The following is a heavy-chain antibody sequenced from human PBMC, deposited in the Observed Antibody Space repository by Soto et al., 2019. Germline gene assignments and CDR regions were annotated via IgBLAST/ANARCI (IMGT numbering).Heavy chain of an antibody. Sequence: GGSLRLSCSASGFTFSSYSMHWVRQSPRKGLEHLSHISSDGGRIFYGDSVKGRFTISRDNSNNMLYLQMNNLGHDDSAVYFCVKNRGGANYYLFDWGQGTLVTVSS. J-gene: IGHJ1*01. D-gene: IGHD1-26*01. CDR1: GFTFSSYS. CDR3: VKNRGGANYYLFD. V-gene: IGHV3-64D*06. CDR2: ISSDGGRI.